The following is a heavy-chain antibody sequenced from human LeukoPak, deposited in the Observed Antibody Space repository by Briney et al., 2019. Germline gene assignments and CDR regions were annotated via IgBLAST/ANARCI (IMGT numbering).Heavy chain of an antibody. CDR2: IKSRTDGGTT. CDR1: GFTFINAW. Sequence: GSLRLSCAASGFTFINAWMSWVRQAPGKGLEWVGRIKSRTDGGTTDYAAPVKGRFTISRDDSKNTLYLQMNSLKTEDTAVYYCTAGSSYYYYYMDVWGKGTTVTVSS. CDR3: TAGSSYYYYYMDV. J-gene: IGHJ6*03. V-gene: IGHV3-15*01.